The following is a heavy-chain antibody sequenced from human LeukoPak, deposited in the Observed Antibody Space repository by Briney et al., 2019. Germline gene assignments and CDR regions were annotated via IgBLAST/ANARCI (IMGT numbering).Heavy chain of an antibody. D-gene: IGHD1-1*01. V-gene: IGHV3-52*01. CDR2: IKCDGSEK. Sequence: GGSLRLSCAASGFIFSSSWMHWVCQAPEKGLEWVADIKCDGSEKYYVDSVKGRLTISRDNAENSLYLQVNSLRAEDTAVYYCARAPPTGSYYYYGMDVWGQGTTVTVSS. CDR3: ARAPPTGSYYYYGMDV. J-gene: IGHJ6*02. CDR1: GFIFSSSW.